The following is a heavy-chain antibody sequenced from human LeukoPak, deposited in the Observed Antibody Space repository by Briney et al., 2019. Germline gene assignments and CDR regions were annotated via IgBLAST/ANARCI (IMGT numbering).Heavy chain of an antibody. CDR2: IYYDDDK. CDR3: VKPTRSGYYTAFFN. Sequence: GSGPTLVKPTPPLTLTFTFSGFSLSTRGVAVGWVRQSPGKALEWLAIIYYDDDKNYSPSLKRRLTITKDTSKNQVVLTMTNVDPVDTGTYFCVKPTRSGYYTAFFNWGQGTLVTVSS. J-gene: IGHJ4*02. D-gene: IGHD3-3*01. CDR1: GFSLSTRGVA. V-gene: IGHV2-5*04.